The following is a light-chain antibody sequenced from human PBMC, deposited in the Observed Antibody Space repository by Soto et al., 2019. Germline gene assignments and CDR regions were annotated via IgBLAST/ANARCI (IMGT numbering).Light chain of an antibody. CDR2: DTD. J-gene: IGLJ3*02. V-gene: IGLV1-51*01. Sequence: QSVLTQSPSVSAAPGQTVAISCSGSTSNIGNNYVSWYQQLPEKAPKLLIYDTDKRPSGIPDRFSGSKSGTSATLGITGLQSGDEAEYYCAAWDSGLSAVVFGGGTKVTVL. CDR3: AAWDSGLSAVV. CDR1: TSNIGNNY.